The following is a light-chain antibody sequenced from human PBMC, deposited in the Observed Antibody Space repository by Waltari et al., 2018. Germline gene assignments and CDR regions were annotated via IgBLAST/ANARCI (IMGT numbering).Light chain of an antibody. CDR2: GVD. CDR3: NSYAGSNNLGV. Sequence: QSALTQPPSASGSPGQSVTISCTGTSSEVGGYNYVSWYQQHPGKAPKLLIYGVDKRPSGVPARFSGSKSGNTASLTVSGLQAEDEADYYCNSYAGSNNLGVFGGGTKLTVL. J-gene: IGLJ3*02. CDR1: SSEVGGYNY. V-gene: IGLV2-8*01.